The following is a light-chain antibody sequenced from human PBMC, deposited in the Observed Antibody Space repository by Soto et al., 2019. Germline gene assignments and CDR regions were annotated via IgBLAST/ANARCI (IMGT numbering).Light chain of an antibody. CDR3: SAYTASSTLV. CDR2: EVR. J-gene: IGLJ2*01. Sequence: QSALTQPASVSGSAGQSITISCSGTMRDVGAYNFVSWYQQHPDKAPKLIIYEVRNRPSGISSRFSGSRSGNTASLTISGLQPEDEGDYYCSAYTASSTLVFGGGTKLTVL. V-gene: IGLV2-14*01. CDR1: MRDVGAYNF.